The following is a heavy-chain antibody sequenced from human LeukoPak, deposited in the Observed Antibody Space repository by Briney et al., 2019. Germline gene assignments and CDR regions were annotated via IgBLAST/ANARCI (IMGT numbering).Heavy chain of an antibody. CDR2: IYYSGST. V-gene: IGHV4-39*01. J-gene: IGHJ4*02. CDR1: GGSISSSNYY. CDR3: ARQLYSYGAYFGY. Sequence: SETLSLTCTVSGGSISSSNYYWGWIRQPPGKGLEWIGSIYYSGSTYYNPSLKSRVTISVDTSKNQFSLKLSSVTAADTAVYYCARQLYSYGAYFGYWGQGTLVTVSS. D-gene: IGHD5-18*01.